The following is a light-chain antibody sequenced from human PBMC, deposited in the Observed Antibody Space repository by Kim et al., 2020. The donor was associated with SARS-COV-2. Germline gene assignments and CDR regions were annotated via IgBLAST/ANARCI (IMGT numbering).Light chain of an antibody. J-gene: IGKJ1*01. CDR2: SAS. CDR1: QNVLSSSNNKDY. V-gene: IGKV4-1*01. Sequence: DIVMTQSPDSLAVSLAERATINCKSSQNVLSSSNNKDYLAWYQQKPGQPPKLLIYSASTRASGVPDRFSGSGSGTDFTLTISSLQAEDVATYYCQQHYSTLWTFGQGTKVDIK. CDR3: QQHYSTLWT.